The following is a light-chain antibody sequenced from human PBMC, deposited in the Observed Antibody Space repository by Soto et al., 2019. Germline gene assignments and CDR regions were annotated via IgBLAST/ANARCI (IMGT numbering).Light chain of an antibody. CDR2: GAS. CDR3: QQYGSSPPT. J-gene: IGKJ1*01. Sequence: EIVMTQSPATLSVSPGERATLSCRASQSVSSYLAWYQQKPGQGPRLLIYGASSRATGTPDRFSGSGSGTDFTLTINRLEPEDFALYYCQQYGSSPPTFGQGTKVDTK. CDR1: QSVSSY. V-gene: IGKV3-20*01.